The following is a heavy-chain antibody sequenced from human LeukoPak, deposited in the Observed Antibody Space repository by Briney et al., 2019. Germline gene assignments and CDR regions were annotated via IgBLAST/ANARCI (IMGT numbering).Heavy chain of an antibody. Sequence: GGSLRLSCAASGFTVSSNYMSWVRQAPGKGLEGVSIIYSGGSTFYADSVKGRVTISRDNSKNTLYLQMNSLRAEDTAVYYCARQWVDILTAYSLPGLDYWGQGTLVTVSS. CDR2: IYSGGST. J-gene: IGHJ4*02. CDR3: ARQWVDILTAYSLPGLDY. D-gene: IGHD3-9*01. CDR1: GFTVSSNY. V-gene: IGHV3-53*01.